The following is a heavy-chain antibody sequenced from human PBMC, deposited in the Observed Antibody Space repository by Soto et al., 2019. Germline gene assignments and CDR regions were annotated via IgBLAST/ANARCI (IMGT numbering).Heavy chain of an antibody. J-gene: IGHJ4*02. CDR1: GFTFSDYY. CDR3: ASSWGDPRYFDY. CDR2: IRKKRNSYTT. V-gene: IGHV3-72*01. Sequence: EVQLVESGGGLVQPGGSLRLSCAASGFTFSDYYMDWVRQAPGKGLEWVGRIRKKRNSYTTEYAASVKDRFTISRDDSQSSLYLQMNSLKTEDSAVYYCASSWGDPRYFDYWGQGTLVTVSS. D-gene: IGHD2-21*02.